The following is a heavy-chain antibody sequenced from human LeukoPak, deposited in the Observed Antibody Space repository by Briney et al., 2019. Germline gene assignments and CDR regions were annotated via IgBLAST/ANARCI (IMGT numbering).Heavy chain of an antibody. J-gene: IGHJ4*02. CDR2: IKSKTDGGTT. CDR1: GFTFSNAW. D-gene: IGHD5-18*01. CDR3: ASGDTDMVSSHY. V-gene: IGHV3-15*01. Sequence: PGGSLRLSCAASGFTFSNAWMSWVRQAPGKGLEWVGRIKSKTDGGTTDYAAPVKGRFTISRDDSKSIAFLQMNSLKTEDTAVYYCASGDTDMVSSHYWGQGTLVSVSS.